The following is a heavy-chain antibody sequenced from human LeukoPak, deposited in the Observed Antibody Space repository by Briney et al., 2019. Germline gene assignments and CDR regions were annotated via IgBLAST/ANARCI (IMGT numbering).Heavy chain of an antibody. Sequence: GGSLRLSCAASGFTFSSYAMSWVRQAPGKGLEWVSAISGSGGSTYYADSVKGRFTISRDNSRNTLYLQMNSLRAEDTAVYYCANLGGYCSSTSCSTPFDYWGQGTLVTVSS. CDR2: ISGSGGST. CDR1: GFTFSSYA. J-gene: IGHJ4*02. V-gene: IGHV3-23*01. D-gene: IGHD2-2*01. CDR3: ANLGGYCSSTSCSTPFDY.